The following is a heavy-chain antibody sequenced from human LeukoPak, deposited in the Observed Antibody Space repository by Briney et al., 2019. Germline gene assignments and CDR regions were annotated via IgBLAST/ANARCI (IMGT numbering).Heavy chain of an antibody. CDR1: GGSISSSSYY. J-gene: IGHJ3*02. CDR3: ASDGDGYNSDAFDI. CDR2: IYYSGST. V-gene: IGHV4-39*07. Sequence: SETLSLTCTVSGGSISSSSYYWGWIRQPPGKGLEWIGSIYYSGSTYYNPSLKSRVTISVDTSKNQFSLKLSSVTAADTAVYYCASDGDGYNSDAFDIWGQGTMVTVSS. D-gene: IGHD5-24*01.